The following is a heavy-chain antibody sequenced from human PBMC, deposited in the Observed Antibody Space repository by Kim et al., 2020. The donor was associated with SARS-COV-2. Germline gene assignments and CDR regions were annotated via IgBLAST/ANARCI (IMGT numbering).Heavy chain of an antibody. CDR2: IDPSDSYT. CDR3: ARRGPFDWARGEWFDP. J-gene: IGHJ5*02. CDR1: GYSFTSYW. D-gene: IGHD3-9*01. Sequence: GESLKISCKGSGYSFTSYWISWVRQMPGKGLEWMGRIDPSDSYTNYSPSFQGHVTISGDKSISTAYLQWSSLKASDTAMYYCARRGPFDWARGEWFDPWGQGTLVTVSS. V-gene: IGHV5-10-1*01.